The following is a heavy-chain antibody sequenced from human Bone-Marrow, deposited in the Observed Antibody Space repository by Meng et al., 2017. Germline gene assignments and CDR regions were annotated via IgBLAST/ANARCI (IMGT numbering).Heavy chain of an antibody. CDR1: GFSFSNYA. J-gene: IGHJ4*02. CDR3: AKEDLSGFPSE. Sequence: LESGGGLVQPGGSLRVSCAASGFSFSNYAMTWVRQAPGKGLEWVSVISGSGGTTFYADSVKGRFTISRDNSKNTLYLQMNSLRAEDTAVYYCAKEDLSGFPSEWGQGTLVTVSS. V-gene: IGHV3-23*01. D-gene: IGHD3-22*01. CDR2: ISGSGGTT.